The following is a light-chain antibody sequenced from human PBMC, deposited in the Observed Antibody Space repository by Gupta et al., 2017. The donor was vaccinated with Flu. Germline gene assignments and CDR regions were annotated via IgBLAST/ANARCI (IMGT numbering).Light chain of an antibody. CDR1: SGSGSTCCY. Sequence: TDTLMCGLSSGSGSTCCYPSWYQQTPGQDPRTLIYSTNTRSSGVPDRCSGAILGNNAARTSTGAQADDESYEYCVLYMGSGIWVFGGGTKLTVL. J-gene: IGLJ3*02. V-gene: IGLV8-61*01. CDR3: VLYMGSGIWV. CDR2: STN.